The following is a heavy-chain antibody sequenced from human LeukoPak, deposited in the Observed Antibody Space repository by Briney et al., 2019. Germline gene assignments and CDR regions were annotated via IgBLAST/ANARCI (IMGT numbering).Heavy chain of an antibody. V-gene: IGHV1-46*03. CDR1: GYTFTSYY. J-gene: IGHJ4*02. Sequence: ASVKVSCKASGYTFTSYYMHWVRQAPGQGLEWMGIINSSGGSTSYAQKFQGRVTMTRDTSTSTVYMELSSLRSEDTAVYYRARVGSTVKVVYYWGQGTLVTVSS. CDR2: INSSGGST. D-gene: IGHD4-11*01. CDR3: ARVGSTVKVVYY.